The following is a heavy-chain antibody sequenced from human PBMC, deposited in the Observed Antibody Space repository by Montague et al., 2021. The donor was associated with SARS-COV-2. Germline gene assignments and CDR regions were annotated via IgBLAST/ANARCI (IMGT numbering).Heavy chain of an antibody. J-gene: IGHJ4*02. D-gene: IGHD3-22*01. CDR2: IYPGDSDS. V-gene: IGHV5-51*01. CDR1: GYSFTKYW. Sequence: QSGAEGKKEKESLKISCNGSGYSFTKYWIGWVRQMPGKGLEWMGIIYPGDSDSRYSPSFQGQVTISADKSISTAYLQWSSLKASDTAMYYCARRGFDTSGYYSYFDYWGQGTLVTVSS. CDR3: ARRGFDTSGYYSYFDY.